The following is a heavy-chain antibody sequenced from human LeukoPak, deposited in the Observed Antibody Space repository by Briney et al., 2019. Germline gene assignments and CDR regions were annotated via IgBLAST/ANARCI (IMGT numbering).Heavy chain of an antibody. V-gene: IGHV3-23*01. CDR1: GFTFSSYA. CDR3: AGSPTVDAAFDI. D-gene: IGHD4-23*01. Sequence: GGSLRLSCAASGFTFSSYAMSWVSQTPGKGLEWLSSISGGGGSTYYADSVRGRFTVSRDNSRNTLALQMNSLRAEDTAVYYCAGSPTVDAAFDIWGQGTMVTVS. CDR2: ISGGGGST. J-gene: IGHJ3*02.